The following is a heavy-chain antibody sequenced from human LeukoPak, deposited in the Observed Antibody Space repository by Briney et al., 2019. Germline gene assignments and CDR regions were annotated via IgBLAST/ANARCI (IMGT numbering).Heavy chain of an antibody. Sequence: GGSLRLSCAPSGFTFSNYDMGWVRQAPGKGLEWVSMIRASAVDTYYAHSVKGRFTISRDNPRNTLYLQMNSLRAEDTALYYCAKDPRYNDASEYWGQGTLVTVST. D-gene: IGHD1-1*01. J-gene: IGHJ4*02. V-gene: IGHV3-23*01. CDR1: GFTFSNYD. CDR3: AKDPRYNDASEY. CDR2: IRASAVDT.